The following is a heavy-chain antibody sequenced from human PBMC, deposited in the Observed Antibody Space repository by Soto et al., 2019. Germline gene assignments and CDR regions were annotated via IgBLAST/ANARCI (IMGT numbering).Heavy chain of an antibody. CDR1: GGSFSGYY. CDR3: ARRDCSGGSCYHRYYFDY. CDR2: INHSGST. Sequence: SETLSLTCAVYGGSFSGYYWSWIRQPPGKGLEWIGEINHSGSTNYNPSLKSRVTISVDTSKNQFSLKLSSVTAADTAVYYCARRDCSGGSCYHRYYFDYWGQGTLVTVSS. J-gene: IGHJ4*02. D-gene: IGHD2-15*01. V-gene: IGHV4-34*01.